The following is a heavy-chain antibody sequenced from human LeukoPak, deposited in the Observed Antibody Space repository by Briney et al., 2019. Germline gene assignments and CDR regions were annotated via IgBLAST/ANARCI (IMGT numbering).Heavy chain of an antibody. CDR1: GFTFSSYR. D-gene: IGHD2-15*01. V-gene: IGHV3-74*01. Sequence: GGSLRLSCAASGFTFSSYRMHWVRQAPGKGLVWVSRINSDGSSTSYADSVKGRFTISRDNAKNTLYLQMNSLRAEDTAVYYCAREDGYCSGGSCYWVYWGQGTLVTVSS. CDR2: INSDGSST. J-gene: IGHJ4*02. CDR3: AREDGYCSGGSCYWVY.